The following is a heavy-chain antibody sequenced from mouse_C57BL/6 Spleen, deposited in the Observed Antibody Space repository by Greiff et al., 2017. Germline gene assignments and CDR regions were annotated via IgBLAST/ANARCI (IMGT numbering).Heavy chain of an antibody. CDR1: GYAFSSSW. Sequence: LVKPGASVKISCKASGYAFSSSWMNWVKQRPGKGLEWIGRIYPGDGDTNYNGKFKGKATLTADKSSSTAYMQLSSLTSEDSAVYFCARGGYDYFDYWGQGTTLTVSS. J-gene: IGHJ2*01. D-gene: IGHD2-2*01. V-gene: IGHV1-82*01. CDR2: IYPGDGDT. CDR3: ARGGYDYFDY.